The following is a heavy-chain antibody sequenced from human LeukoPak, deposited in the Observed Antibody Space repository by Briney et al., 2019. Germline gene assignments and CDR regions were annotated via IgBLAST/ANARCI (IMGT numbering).Heavy chain of an antibody. CDR3: AKDAQRGFDYSNSLQN. Sequence: GGSLRLSCAASGFTFSHYGMDRVRQTPGAGLDWAAVIWADGSDKYYAKAAKGRITISRDNSKKSPFLQIRSLRAEYTAAYYCAKDAQRGFDYSNSLQNWGQGLLVTVSS. V-gene: IGHV3-33*02. J-gene: IGHJ1*01. D-gene: IGHD4-11*01. CDR2: IWADGSDK. CDR1: GFTFSHYG.